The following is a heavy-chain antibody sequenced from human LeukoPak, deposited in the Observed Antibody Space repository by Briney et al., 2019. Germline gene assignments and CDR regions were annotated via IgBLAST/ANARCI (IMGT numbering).Heavy chain of an antibody. CDR3: AREGYCTNGVCYTGGHYYYYMDV. V-gene: IGHV6-1*01. J-gene: IGHJ6*03. CDR1: GDSVSSNSAA. CDR2: TYYRSKWYN. Sequence: SQTLSLACAISGDSVSSNSAAWNWIRQSPSRGLEGLGRTYYRSKWYNDYAVSVKSRITINPDTSKNQFSLQLNSVTPEDTAVYYCAREGYCTNGVCYTGGHYYYYMDVWGKGTTVTVSS. D-gene: IGHD2-8*01.